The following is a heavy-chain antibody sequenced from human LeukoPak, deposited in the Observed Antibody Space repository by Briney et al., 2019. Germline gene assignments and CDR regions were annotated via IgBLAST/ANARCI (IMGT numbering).Heavy chain of an antibody. Sequence: GGSLRLSCAASGFTFSDHYVDWVRQAPGKGLEWVGRTRNNPDSYTTDSAEYAKGRFTISRDDSKTSLYLQTNSLKTEDTAVYYCASSIAAAVDYWGKGTLVTVSS. CDR2: TRNNPDSYTT. J-gene: IGHJ4*02. CDR1: GFTFSDHY. V-gene: IGHV3-72*01. CDR3: ASSIAAAVDY.